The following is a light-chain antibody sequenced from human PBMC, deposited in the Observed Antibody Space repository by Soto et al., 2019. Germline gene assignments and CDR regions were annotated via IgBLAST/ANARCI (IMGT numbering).Light chain of an antibody. V-gene: IGLV2-23*02. Sequence: QSALTQPASVSGSPGQSITISCTGTSSDVGSYNLVSWYQQHPGKAPKLMIYEVSKRPSGVSNRFSGSKSGNTASLTISGLQAEDEAHYYCCSYAGSRYVFGTGTKRTVL. CDR1: SSDVGSYNL. CDR3: CSYAGSRYV. CDR2: EVS. J-gene: IGLJ1*01.